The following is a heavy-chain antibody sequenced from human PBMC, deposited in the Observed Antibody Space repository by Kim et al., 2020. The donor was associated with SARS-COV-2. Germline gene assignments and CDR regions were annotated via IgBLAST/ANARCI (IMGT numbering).Heavy chain of an antibody. J-gene: IGHJ4*02. D-gene: IGHD3-3*01. Sequence: GGSLRLSCAASGFTVSSNYMSWVRQAPGKGLEWVSVIYSGGSTYYADSVKGRFTISRDNSKNTLYLQMNSLRAEDTAVYYCARGRSPLEWLLLFDYWGQGTLVTVSS. V-gene: IGHV3-53*01. CDR2: IYSGGST. CDR3: ARGRSPLEWLLLFDY. CDR1: GFTVSSNY.